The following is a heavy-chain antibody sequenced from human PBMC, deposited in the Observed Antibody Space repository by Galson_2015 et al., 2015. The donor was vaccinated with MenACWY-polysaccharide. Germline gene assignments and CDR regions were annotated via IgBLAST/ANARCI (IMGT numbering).Heavy chain of an antibody. CDR3: VRGPSGDY. V-gene: IGHV3-23*01. D-gene: IGHD3-10*01. CDR1: GFTFSSYG. Sequence: SLRISCAASGFTFSSYGMSWVRQAPGKGLEWVSGISDGGGRTYYADSVKGRFTISRDSSKNTLYLQLNSLRAEDTATYYCVRGPSGDYWGQGTVVTVSS. J-gene: IGHJ4*02. CDR2: ISDGGGRT.